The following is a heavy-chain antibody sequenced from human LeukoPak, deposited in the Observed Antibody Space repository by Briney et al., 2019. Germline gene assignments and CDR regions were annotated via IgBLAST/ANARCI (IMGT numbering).Heavy chain of an antibody. CDR2: IYPGGYDT. CDR1: GSSFTSNW. V-gene: IGHV5-51*01. J-gene: IGHJ4*01. CDR3: ARHPYCSGGSCYSDY. D-gene: IGHD2-15*01. Sequence: GEPLKISCTGSGSSFTSNWIGWVRQMPGKRLEWIGIIYPGGYDTRYSPSIQGQVPISADQSISTAYLQWSSLKASDTSMYYCARHPYCSGGSCYSDYWGHGTLVTVSS.